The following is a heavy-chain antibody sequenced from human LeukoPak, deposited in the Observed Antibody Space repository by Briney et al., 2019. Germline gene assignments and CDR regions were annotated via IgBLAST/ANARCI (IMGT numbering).Heavy chain of an antibody. D-gene: IGHD3/OR15-3a*01. J-gene: IGHJ4*02. Sequence: GGSLRHSCAPSGFTFSSSGLYCVRQAPGKGLEWVAVIWSNGRNKYYADSVRGRFTFSRDDSKNTLYLQMNSLRAEDTAVYYYARERATFDGLDYWGEGALVAVSS. CDR3: ARERATFDGLDY. CDR1: GFTFSSSG. CDR2: IWSNGRNK. V-gene: IGHV3-33*01.